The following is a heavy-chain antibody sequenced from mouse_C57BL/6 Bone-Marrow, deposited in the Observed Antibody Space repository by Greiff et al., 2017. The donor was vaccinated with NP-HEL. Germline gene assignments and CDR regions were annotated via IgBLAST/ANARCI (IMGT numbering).Heavy chain of an antibody. J-gene: IGHJ2*01. Sequence: QVQLQQSGAELVRPGTSVKVSCKASGYAFTNYLIEWVKQRPGQGLEWIGVINPGSGGTNYNEKFKGKATLTADKSSSTAYMQLSSLTSEDSAVYCCARGVGLFDYWGQGTTITVSA. CDR1: GYAFTNYL. D-gene: IGHD1-1*02. CDR2: INPGSGGT. V-gene: IGHV1-54*01. CDR3: ARGVGLFDY.